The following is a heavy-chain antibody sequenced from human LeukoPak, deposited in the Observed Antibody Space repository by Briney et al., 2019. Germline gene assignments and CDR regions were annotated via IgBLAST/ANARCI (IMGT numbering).Heavy chain of an antibody. CDR3: ATSYYDFWSGLDY. J-gene: IGHJ4*02. CDR1: GYSFTSYW. V-gene: IGHV5-51*01. CDR2: IYPGDSDT. Sequence: GESLKISCKGSGYSFTSYWIGWVRQMPGKGLEWMGIIYPGDSDTRYSPSFRGQVTISADKSISTAYLQWSSLKASDTAMYYCATSYYDFWSGLDYWGQGTLVTVSS. D-gene: IGHD3-3*01.